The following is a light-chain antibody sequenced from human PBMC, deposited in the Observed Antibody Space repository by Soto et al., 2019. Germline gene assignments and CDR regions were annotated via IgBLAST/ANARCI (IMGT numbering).Light chain of an antibody. J-gene: IGKJ5*01. Sequence: EIVLTQSPGTLSLSPGERATLSCRASQSVSSSYLAWYQQKPGQAPSLLIYGASSRATGIPDRFSGSGSGTGFTLTISRLEPEDFAVYYCQHYSASPITFGQGTRLE. CDR1: QSVSSSY. CDR2: GAS. V-gene: IGKV3-20*01. CDR3: QHYSASPIT.